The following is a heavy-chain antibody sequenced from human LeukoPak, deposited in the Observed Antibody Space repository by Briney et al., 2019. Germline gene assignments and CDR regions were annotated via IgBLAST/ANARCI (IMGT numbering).Heavy chain of an antibody. CDR1: GGSISSYY. CDR3: ARELKRSYLYYMDV. Sequence: SETLSLTCTVSGGSISSYYWSWIQQPPGKGLEWIGYIYYSGSTNYNPSLKSRVTISVDTSKNQFSLKLSSVTAADTAVYYCARELKRSYLYYMDVWGKGTTVTVSS. V-gene: IGHV4-59*01. CDR2: IYYSGST. J-gene: IGHJ6*03.